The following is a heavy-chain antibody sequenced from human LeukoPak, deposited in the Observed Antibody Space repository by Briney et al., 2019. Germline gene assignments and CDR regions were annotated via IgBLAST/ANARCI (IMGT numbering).Heavy chain of an antibody. CDR3: ARDPPLVSGPIYYYYMDV. D-gene: IGHD5/OR15-5a*01. Sequence: GGSLRLSCGASGFTFSDYYMSWIRQAPGKGLEWVSYISTSGTTIYYADSVKGRFTISRDNAKKSLYLQMNSLRAEDSAIYYCARDPPLVSGPIYYYYMDVWGKGTTVTVSS. J-gene: IGHJ6*03. CDR1: GFTFSDYY. CDR2: ISTSGTTI. V-gene: IGHV3-11*04.